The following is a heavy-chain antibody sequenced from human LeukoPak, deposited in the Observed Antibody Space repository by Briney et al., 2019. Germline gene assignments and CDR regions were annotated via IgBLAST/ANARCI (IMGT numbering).Heavy chain of an antibody. D-gene: IGHD3-16*01. CDR3: AKAPRGNDDYFDY. CDR2: ISWNSGSI. Sequence: PGRSLRLSCAASGFTFDDYGMHWLRQAPGKGLEWVSGISWNSGSIGYADSVEGRFTISRDNAKNSLYLQMNSLRAEDTALYYCAKAPRGNDDYFDYWGQGTLVTVSS. CDR1: GFTFDDYG. V-gene: IGHV3-9*01. J-gene: IGHJ4*02.